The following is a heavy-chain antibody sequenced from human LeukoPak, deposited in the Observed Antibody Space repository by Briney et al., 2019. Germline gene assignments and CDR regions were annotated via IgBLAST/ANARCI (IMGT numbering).Heavy chain of an antibody. CDR3: ARSNGFIIDY. J-gene: IGHJ4*01. CDR1: GFTLSSNW. CDR2: IKQDGSEK. Sequence: PGGSLRLSCAASGFTLSSNWMNWVRQAPGKGLEWVAIIKQDGSEKYYVDSVKGRFTISRDNAKNSLYLQMNSLRAEDTAVYYCARSNGFIIDYRSPGTRVTVS. D-gene: IGHD3-22*01. V-gene: IGHV3-7*01.